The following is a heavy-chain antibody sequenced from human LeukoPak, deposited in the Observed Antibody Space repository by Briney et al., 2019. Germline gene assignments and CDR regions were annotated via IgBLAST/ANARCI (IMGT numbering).Heavy chain of an antibody. J-gene: IGHJ4*02. V-gene: IGHV3-23*01. CDR1: GFTFSNYG. D-gene: IGHD3-10*01. CDR2: MSGSGGST. Sequence: GGTLRLSCAASGFTFSNYGMSWVRQAPGKGLEWFSGMSGSGGSTYYADSVKGRFTISRDNSKNTLYLQMNSLRADDTVVYYCTRGPYGAGSYRFDYWGQGVLVTVAS. CDR3: TRGPYGAGSYRFDY.